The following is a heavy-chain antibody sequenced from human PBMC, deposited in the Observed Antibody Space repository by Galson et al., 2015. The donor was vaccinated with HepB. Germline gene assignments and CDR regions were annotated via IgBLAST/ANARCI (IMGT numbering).Heavy chain of an antibody. D-gene: IGHD6-19*01. Sequence: SVKVSCKASGYTFTGYGISWVRQAPGQGLEWMGWISAYNGNTNYAQKLQGRVTMTTDTSTSTAYMELRSLRSDDTAVYYCAMGYSSGWYLREFDYWGQGTLVTVSS. J-gene: IGHJ4*02. CDR3: AMGYSSGWYLREFDY. CDR1: GYTFTGYG. CDR2: ISAYNGNT. V-gene: IGHV1-18*04.